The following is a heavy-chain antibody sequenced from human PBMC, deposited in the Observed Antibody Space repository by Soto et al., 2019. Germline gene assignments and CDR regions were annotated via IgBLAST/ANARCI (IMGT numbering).Heavy chain of an antibody. J-gene: IGHJ6*02. CDR1: GDSVSSNSAA. CDR2: TYYRSKWYN. D-gene: IGHD6-13*01. Sequence: SQTLSLTCAISGDSVSSNSAAWNWIRRSPSRGLEWLGRTYYRSKWYNDYAVSVKSRITINPDTSKNQFSLQLNSVTPGDTAVYYCARVEAAAGTSYYYYGMDVWGQGTTVTVS. CDR3: ARVEAAAGTSYYYYGMDV. V-gene: IGHV6-1*01.